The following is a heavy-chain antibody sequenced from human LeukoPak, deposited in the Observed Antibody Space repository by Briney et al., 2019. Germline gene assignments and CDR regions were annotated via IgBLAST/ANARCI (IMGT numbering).Heavy chain of an antibody. D-gene: IGHD3-3*01. Sequence: ASVRVSCKASGYTFTSYGISWVRQAPGQGREWMGWISAYNGNTNYAQKLQGRVTMTTDTSTSTAYMELRSLRSDDTAVYYCARVRGDFWSGYYRGPLDYWGQGTLVTVSS. J-gene: IGHJ4*02. CDR2: ISAYNGNT. CDR1: GYTFTSYG. CDR3: ARVRGDFWSGYYRGPLDY. V-gene: IGHV1-18*01.